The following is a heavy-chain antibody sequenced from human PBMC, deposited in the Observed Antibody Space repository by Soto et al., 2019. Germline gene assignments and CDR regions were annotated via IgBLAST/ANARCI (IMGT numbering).Heavy chain of an antibody. D-gene: IGHD2-15*01. J-gene: IGHJ5*02. CDR3: ARDSEDCSGGSCYSRPTNWFAP. CDR1: GGTFSSYT. V-gene: IGHV1-69*08. CDR2: IIPILGIA. Sequence: QVQLVQSGAEVKKPGSSVKVSCKASGGTFSSYTISWVRQAPGQGLEWMGRIIPILGIANYAQKFQGRVTITADKSTSTAYMELSSLRSEEPAVYYCARDSEDCSGGSCYSRPTNWFAPWGQGTLVTVSS.